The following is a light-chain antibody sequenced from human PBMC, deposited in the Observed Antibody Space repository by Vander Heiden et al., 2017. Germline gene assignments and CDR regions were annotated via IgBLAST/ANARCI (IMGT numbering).Light chain of an antibody. CDR2: AAS. CDR1: QSISSY. CDR3: QQSYGTPRT. V-gene: IGKV1-39*01. J-gene: IGKJ3*01. Sequence: DIQMTQSPPSLSASVGDRVTITCRASQSISSYLNWYQQKPGKAPKLLIYAASSLQSGVPSRFSGSGSGTDFTLTISSLQPEDFATYYCQQSYGTPRTFGHGTKVDIK.